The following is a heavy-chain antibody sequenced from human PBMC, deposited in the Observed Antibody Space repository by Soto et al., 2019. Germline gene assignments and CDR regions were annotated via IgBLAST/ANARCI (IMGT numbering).Heavy chain of an antibody. CDR2: IYSGGST. J-gene: IGHJ6*02. D-gene: IGHD4-17*01. CDR1: GFTFSSYG. V-gene: IGHV3-53*01. CDR3: ARAQPGDPLYYYGMDV. Sequence: PGGSLRLSCAASGFTFSSYGMHWVRQAPGKGLEWVSVIYSGGSTYYADSVKGRFTISRDNSKNTLYLQMNSLRAEDTAVYYCARAQPGDPLYYYGMDVWGQGTTVTVSS.